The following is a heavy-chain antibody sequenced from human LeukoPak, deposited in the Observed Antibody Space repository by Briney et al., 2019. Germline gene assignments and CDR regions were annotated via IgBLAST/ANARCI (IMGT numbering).Heavy chain of an antibody. CDR3: ARVSSDNYYDSSGYYSYYFDY. CDR1: GFTFSDYY. Sequence: PGGSLRLSCAASGFTFSDYYMSWIRQAPGKGLEWVSYISSSGSTIYYADPVKGRFTISRDNAKNSLYLQMNSLRAEDTAVYYCARVSSDNYYDSSGYYSYYFDYWGQGTLVTVSS. CDR2: ISSSGSTI. D-gene: IGHD3-22*01. J-gene: IGHJ4*02. V-gene: IGHV3-11*01.